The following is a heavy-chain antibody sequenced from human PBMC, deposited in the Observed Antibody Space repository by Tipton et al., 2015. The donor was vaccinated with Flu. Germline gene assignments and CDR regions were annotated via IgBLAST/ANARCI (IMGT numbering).Heavy chain of an antibody. CDR2: VHPNSGGT. D-gene: IGHD2-2*01. Sequence: QVQLVQSGAEVKKPGASVKVSCKASGYTFTGYYMHWVRQAPGQGLEWMGRVHPNSGGTNYAQKFQGRVTMTRDTSISTAYMELSRLRSDDTAVYYCARDWRDIVLVPAALREGGCVDVWGQGTTVTVPS. V-gene: IGHV1-2*06. J-gene: IGHJ6*02. CDR1: GYTFTGYY. CDR3: ARDWRDIVLVPAALREGGCVDV.